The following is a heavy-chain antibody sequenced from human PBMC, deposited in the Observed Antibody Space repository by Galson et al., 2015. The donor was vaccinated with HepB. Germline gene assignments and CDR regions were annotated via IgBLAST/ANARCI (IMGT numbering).Heavy chain of an antibody. J-gene: IGHJ4*01. Sequence: SLRLSCAASGFTFRIHGMNWVRQAPGKGXXXVAXXXSXXXNKXXXDSXXGRFTXSRDNSKNALYLQMNSLGAEDTAVYHCAREGDPYNYWSALDFWGHGTLVTVSS. CDR1: GFTFRIHG. CDR2: XXSXXXNK. V-gene: IGHV3-33*01. D-gene: IGHD3-3*01. CDR3: AREGDPYNYWSALDF.